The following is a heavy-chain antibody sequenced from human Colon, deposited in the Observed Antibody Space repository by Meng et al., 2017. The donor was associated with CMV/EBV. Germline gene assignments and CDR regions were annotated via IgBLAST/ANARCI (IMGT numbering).Heavy chain of an antibody. D-gene: IGHD6-13*01. CDR1: GGTFSSYA. Sequence: SVKVSCKASGGTFSSYAISWVRQAPGQGLEWMGGIIPIFGTANYAQKFQGRVTITTDESTSTAYMELSSLRSEDTAVYYCARYRGDPYSTVYYYYYGMDVWGQGTTVTVSS. CDR3: ARYRGDPYSTVYYYYYGMDV. CDR2: IIPIFGTA. V-gene: IGHV1-69*05. J-gene: IGHJ6*02.